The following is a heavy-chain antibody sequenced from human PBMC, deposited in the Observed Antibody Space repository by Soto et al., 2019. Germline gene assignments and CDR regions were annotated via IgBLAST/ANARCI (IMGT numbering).Heavy chain of an antibody. CDR1: GFTFSTYS. CDR2: ISSRGATI. CDR3: ARHLYTSMVNRWVDT. V-gene: IGHV3-48*02. Sequence: EVQLVESGGGLVQPGGSLRLSCGASGFTFSTYSMNWGRQAPGKGLEWVSYISSRGATIHYADSVKGRFTISRDDGKNSLYRQMNSLRDEDTAIYYGARHLYTSMVNRWVDTWGQGALVTVSS. D-gene: IGHD5-18*01. J-gene: IGHJ5*02.